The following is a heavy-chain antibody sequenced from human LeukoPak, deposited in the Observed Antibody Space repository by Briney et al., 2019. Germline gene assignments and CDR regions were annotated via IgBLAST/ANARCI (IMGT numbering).Heavy chain of an antibody. Sequence: TGGSLRLSCAASGFTFSSYSMNWVRRAPGKGLEWVSSISSSSSYIYYADSVKGRFTISRDNAENSLYLQMNSLRAEDTAVYYCARCKTWFGNLAWGQGTLVTVSS. CDR3: ARCKTWFGNLA. V-gene: IGHV3-21*01. CDR1: GFTFSSYS. J-gene: IGHJ5*02. D-gene: IGHD3-10*01. CDR2: ISSSSSYI.